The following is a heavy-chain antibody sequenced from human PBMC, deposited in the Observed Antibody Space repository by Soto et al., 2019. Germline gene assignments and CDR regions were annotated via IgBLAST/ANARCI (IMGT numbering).Heavy chain of an antibody. D-gene: IGHD2-15*01. CDR2: ISSSSSTI. J-gene: IGHJ3*02. Sequence: EVQLVESGGGLVQPGGSLRLSCAASGFTFSSYSMNWVRQAPGQGLEWVFYISSSSSTIYYADSVKGRFTISRDNAKNSLYLQMNSLRDEDTAVYYCARDARSGDDAFDIWGQGTMVTVSS. CDR1: GFTFSSYS. CDR3: ARDARSGDDAFDI. V-gene: IGHV3-48*02.